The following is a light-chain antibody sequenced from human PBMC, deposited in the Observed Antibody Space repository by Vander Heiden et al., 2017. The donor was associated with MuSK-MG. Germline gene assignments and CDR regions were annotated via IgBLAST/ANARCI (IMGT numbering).Light chain of an antibody. CDR3: QQHKKGPLT. CDR2: RAS. V-gene: IGKV3-15*01. J-gene: IGKJ1*01. CDR1: ESVGTS. Sequence: EVVMTQSPATLSVSPGDRATLSCRASESVGTSLAWYQRKPGQPPRLLIYRASTRAPGIPARCSGSGSRTECTLTISSLQSEDSAVYFCQQHKKGPLTFGQGTKVEIK.